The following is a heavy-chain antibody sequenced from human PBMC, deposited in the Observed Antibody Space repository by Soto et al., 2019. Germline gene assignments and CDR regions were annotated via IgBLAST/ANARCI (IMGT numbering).Heavy chain of an antibody. D-gene: IGHD3-10*01. V-gene: IGHV4-34*01. CDR3: ARGRSGSRGYYYYYGMDV. J-gene: IGHJ6*02. CDR1: GGSFSGYY. Sequence: SETRSLTCAVYGGSFSGYYWSWSREPPGKGLEWIGEINHSGSTNYNPSLKSRVTISVDTSKNHFSLKLSSVTAADTAVYCCARGRSGSRGYYYYYGMDVWGQGTTVTVS. CDR2: INHSGST.